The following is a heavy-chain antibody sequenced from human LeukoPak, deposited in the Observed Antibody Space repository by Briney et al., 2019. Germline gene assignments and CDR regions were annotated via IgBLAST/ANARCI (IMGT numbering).Heavy chain of an antibody. Sequence: GEALKISCKGSGYRFTSYCIGCVRLIPRKGLEWIGFIFPGDSDTRYSPSFQGQVTISVDKSISTAYLQWSSLKASDTVMYYCARAISYSSGWPGYFDYWGQGALVTVSS. CDR1: GYRFTSYC. J-gene: IGHJ4*02. CDR2: IFPGDSDT. V-gene: IGHV5-51*01. CDR3: ARAISYSSGWPGYFDY. D-gene: IGHD6-19*01.